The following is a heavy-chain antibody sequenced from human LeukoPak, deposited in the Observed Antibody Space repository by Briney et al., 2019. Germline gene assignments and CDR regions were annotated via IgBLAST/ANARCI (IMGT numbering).Heavy chain of an antibody. CDR3: AIHPGEYSSGWGLDY. D-gene: IGHD6-19*01. CDR1: GFTVSSNR. CDR2: ISSSSSYI. V-gene: IGHV3-21*01. J-gene: IGHJ4*02. Sequence: PGGSLRLSCEASGFTVSSNRMSWVRQAPGKGLEWVSSISSSSSYIYYADSVKGRFTISRDNAKNSLYLQMNSLRAEDTAVYYCAIHPGEYSSGWGLDYWGQGTLVTVSS.